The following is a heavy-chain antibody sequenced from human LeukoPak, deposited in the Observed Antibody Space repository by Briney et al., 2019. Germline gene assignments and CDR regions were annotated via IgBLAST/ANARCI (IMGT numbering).Heavy chain of an antibody. J-gene: IGHJ4*02. V-gene: IGHV3-23*01. CDR1: GFTLSSYE. D-gene: IGHD2-8*02. CDR2: IDYSGGDT. Sequence: GGSLRLSCTASGFTLSSYEMSWIRQAPGKGLEWVSSIDYSGGDTHYADSVKGRFTISRDNSKNTLYLQLSSLRGDDTAVYFCAKDRDTLITGNPYYFDYWGQGTQVTVSS. CDR3: AKDRDTLITGNPYYFDY.